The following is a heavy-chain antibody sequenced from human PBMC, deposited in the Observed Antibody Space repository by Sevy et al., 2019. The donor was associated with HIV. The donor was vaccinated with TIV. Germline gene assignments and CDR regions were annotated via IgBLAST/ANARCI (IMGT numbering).Heavy chain of an antibody. CDR3: ARRDPYSSGRGVFDY. Sequence: GESLKISCKGSGYSFTSYWIGWVRQMPGKGLEWMGIIYPGDSDTRYSQSFQGQVTISADKSISTAYLQWSSLKASDTAMYYCARRDPYSSGRGVFDYWGQGTLVTVSS. V-gene: IGHV5-51*01. D-gene: IGHD6-19*01. CDR1: GYSFTSYW. CDR2: IYPGDSDT. J-gene: IGHJ4*02.